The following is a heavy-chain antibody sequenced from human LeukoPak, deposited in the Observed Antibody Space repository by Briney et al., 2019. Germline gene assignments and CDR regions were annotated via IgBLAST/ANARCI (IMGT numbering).Heavy chain of an antibody. CDR1: GFTFSSYA. V-gene: IGHV3-23*01. D-gene: IGHD2-2*01. Sequence: GGSLRLSCAASGFTFSSYAMSWVRQAPGKGLEWVSAISGSGGSTYYADSVKGRFTISRDNSKNTLYLQMNSLRAEDTAVYYCAKGLIVVVPAAIFDPLGYWGQGTLVTVSS. J-gene: IGHJ4*02. CDR2: ISGSGGST. CDR3: AKGLIVVVPAAIFDPLGY.